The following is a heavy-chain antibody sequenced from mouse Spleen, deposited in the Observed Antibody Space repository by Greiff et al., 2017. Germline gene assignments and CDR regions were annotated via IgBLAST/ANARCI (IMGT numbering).Heavy chain of an antibody. J-gene: IGHJ3*01. CDR1: GFDFSRYW. CDR3: ARLYYGNPWFAY. D-gene: IGHD2-1*01. CDR2: INPDSSTI. Sequence: DVQLVESGGGLVQPGGSLKLSCAASGFDFSRYWMSWVRQAPGKGLEWIGDINPDSSTINYTPSLKDKFIISRDNAKNTLYLQMSKVRSEDTALYYCARLYYGNPWFAYWGQGTLVTVSA. V-gene: IGHV4-1*02.